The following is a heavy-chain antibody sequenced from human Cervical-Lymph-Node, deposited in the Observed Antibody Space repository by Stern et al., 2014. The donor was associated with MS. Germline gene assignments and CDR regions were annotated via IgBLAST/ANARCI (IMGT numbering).Heavy chain of an antibody. CDR2: ISYDGSNK. D-gene: IGHD6-6*01. Sequence: VQLVESGGGVVQPGRSLRLSCAASGFTFSSYGMHWVRQAPGKGLEWVAVISYDGSNKYYADSVKGRFTISRDNSKNTLYLQMNSLRAEDTAVYYCAKDMGVDSSSSAESYYYGMDVWGQGTTVTVSS. CDR3: AKDMGVDSSSSAESYYYGMDV. V-gene: IGHV3-30*18. J-gene: IGHJ6*02. CDR1: GFTFSSYG.